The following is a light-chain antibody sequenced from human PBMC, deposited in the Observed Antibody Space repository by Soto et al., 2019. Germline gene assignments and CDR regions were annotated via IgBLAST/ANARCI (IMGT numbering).Light chain of an antibody. CDR1: QNVSSY. J-gene: IGKJ1*01. CDR2: DAS. Sequence: EVVLTQSPGTLSLSPGERATLSCRASQNVSSYVAWYQQKPGQSPRLLIYDASKGATGIPARFSGSGSGADFTLTISRLEPEDFAVYYCQQYGSSPRTFGQGTKVDIK. CDR3: QQYGSSPRT. V-gene: IGKV3-20*01.